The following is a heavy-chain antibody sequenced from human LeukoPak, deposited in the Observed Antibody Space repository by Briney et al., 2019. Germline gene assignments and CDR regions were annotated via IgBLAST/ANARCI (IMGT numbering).Heavy chain of an antibody. CDR3: ARDRTYYYDSSGYKRPAIFAY. V-gene: IGHV1-2*02. CDR1: GYIFTGYY. J-gene: IGHJ4*02. CDR2: INPNSGGT. D-gene: IGHD3-22*01. Sequence: ASVKVSCKASGYIFTGYYMHWVRQAPGQGLEWMGWINPNSGGTNSAQKFQGRVTMTRDTSISTAYMELSSLRSEDTAVYYCARDRTYYYDSSGYKRPAIFAYWGQGTLVTVSS.